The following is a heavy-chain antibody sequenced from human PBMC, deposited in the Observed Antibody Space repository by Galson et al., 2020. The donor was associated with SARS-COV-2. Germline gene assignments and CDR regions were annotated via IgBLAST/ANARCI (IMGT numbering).Heavy chain of an antibody. D-gene: IGHD3-16*01. CDR1: GYSFNSYW. Sequence: ESLKISCKGSGYSFNSYWINWVRQMPGKGLEWMGRIDPVNSYTDNSPSFQGRVTMSADTSISTAFLQWSSLKASDTAIYYCARADATGEHDYWGQGTLVTVSS. V-gene: IGHV5-10-1*01. CDR2: IDPVNSYT. CDR3: ARADATGEHDY. J-gene: IGHJ4*02.